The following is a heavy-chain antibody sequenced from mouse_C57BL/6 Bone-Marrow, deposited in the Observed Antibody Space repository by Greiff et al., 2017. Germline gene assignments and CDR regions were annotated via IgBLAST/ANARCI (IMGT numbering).Heavy chain of an antibody. Sequence: QVQLQQSGAELARPGASVKLSCTASGYTFTSYGISWVKQRTGQGLEWIGEIYPRSGNTYYNEKFKGKATLTADKSSSTAYMELRSLTSGDSAVYFCARGWFLFAYWGQGTLVTVSA. CDR1: GYTFTSYG. CDR3: ARGWFLFAY. V-gene: IGHV1-81*01. D-gene: IGHD2-3*01. J-gene: IGHJ3*01. CDR2: IYPRSGNT.